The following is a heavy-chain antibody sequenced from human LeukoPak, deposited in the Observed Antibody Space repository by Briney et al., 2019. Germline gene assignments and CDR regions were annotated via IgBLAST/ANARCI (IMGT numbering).Heavy chain of an antibody. CDR2: IKQDGSEQ. Sequence: GGSLRLSCAVSGFTLSSHWMSWVRQAPGKGLEWVANIKQDGSEQYYVDSVRGRFTVSRDNAKNSLYLQMNSLRAEDTAIYYCARESAGGPDYWGQGTLVTVSS. CDR1: GFTLSSHW. CDR3: ARESAGGPDY. J-gene: IGHJ4*02. D-gene: IGHD6-19*01. V-gene: IGHV3-7*05.